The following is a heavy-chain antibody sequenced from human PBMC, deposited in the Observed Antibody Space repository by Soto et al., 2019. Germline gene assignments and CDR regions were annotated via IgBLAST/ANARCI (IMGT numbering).Heavy chain of an antibody. Sequence: SVKVSCKASGGTFSSCAISWVRQAPGQGLEWMGGIIPIFGTANYAQKFQGRVTITADKSTSTAYMELSSLRSEDTAVYYCARRGSYNWNDAYFDYWGQGTLVTVSS. V-gene: IGHV1-69*06. CDR2: IIPIFGTA. CDR1: GGTFSSCA. D-gene: IGHD1-20*01. CDR3: ARRGSYNWNDAYFDY. J-gene: IGHJ4*02.